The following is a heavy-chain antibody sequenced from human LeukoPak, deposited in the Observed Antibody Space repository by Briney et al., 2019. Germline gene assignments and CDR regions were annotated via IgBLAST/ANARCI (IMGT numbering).Heavy chain of an antibody. CDR1: GFTFSSYE. J-gene: IGHJ6*02. D-gene: IGHD1-26*01. CDR2: ISSSGSTI. V-gene: IGHV3-48*03. Sequence: GGSLRLSCAASGFTFSSYEMNWVRQAPGKGLEWVSYISSSGSTIYYADSVKGRFTISRDNAKNSLYLQTNSLRAEDTAVYYCARDREASVFNYYYYGMDVWGQGTTVTVSS. CDR3: ARDREASVFNYYYYGMDV.